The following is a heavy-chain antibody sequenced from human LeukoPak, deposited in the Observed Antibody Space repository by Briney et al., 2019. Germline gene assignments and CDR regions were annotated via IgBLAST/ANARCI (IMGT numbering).Heavy chain of an antibody. CDR2: IYYSGST. J-gene: IGHJ3*02. Sequence: PSETLSLTCTVSGGSISSYYWSWIRQPPGKGLEWIGYIYYSGSTNYNPSLKSRVTISVDTSKNQFSLKLSSVTAADTAVYYCARSDCSSTSCYFASDAFDIWGQGTMVTVSS. D-gene: IGHD2-2*01. V-gene: IGHV4-59*08. CDR1: GGSISSYY. CDR3: ARSDCSSTSCYFASDAFDI.